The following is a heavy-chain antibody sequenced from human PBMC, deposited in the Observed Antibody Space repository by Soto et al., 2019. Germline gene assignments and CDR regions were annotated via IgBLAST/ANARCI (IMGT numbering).Heavy chain of an antibody. D-gene: IGHD6-13*01. Sequence: EVQLLESGGGLVQPGGSLRLSCVASGFSFGDYAMSWVRQAPGKGLEWVSAISNTGGNTYYADSVKGRFTISRDNSKNTLYVQMNSLTAEDTAVYYCAKYASSSWSLFDYWGQGTVVTVSS. J-gene: IGHJ4*02. CDR1: GFSFGDYA. V-gene: IGHV3-23*01. CDR3: AKYASSSWSLFDY. CDR2: ISNTGGNT.